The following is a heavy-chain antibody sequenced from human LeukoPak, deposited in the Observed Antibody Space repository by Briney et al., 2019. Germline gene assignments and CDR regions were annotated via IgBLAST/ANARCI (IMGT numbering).Heavy chain of an antibody. CDR3: ARTTMVRGESHPSPLY. J-gene: IGHJ4*02. V-gene: IGHV3-11*04. CDR1: GFTFSDHY. D-gene: IGHD3-10*01. CDR2: ISNSGNTI. Sequence: GGSLRLSCAASGFTFSDHYMSWIRQAPGKGLEWVSYISNSGNTIYYADSVKGRFTISRDNAENSLYLQMNSLRAEDTAVYYCARTTMVRGESHPSPLYWGQGTLVTVSS.